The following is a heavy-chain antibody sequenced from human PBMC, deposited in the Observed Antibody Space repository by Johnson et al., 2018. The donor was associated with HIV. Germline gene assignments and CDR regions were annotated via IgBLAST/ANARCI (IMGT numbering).Heavy chain of an antibody. CDR2: IKSKSDGGTT. Sequence: VQLVESGGGLVKPGGSLRLSCAASGFTFRNAWMSWVRQAPGKGLEWVGRIKSKSDGGTTDYAAPVKGRFTIPRDDSKNTIYLQMNSLKTEDTAVYHCVVTGNQAVGGAFDIWGQGTMVTVSS. D-gene: IGHD2-21*02. V-gene: IGHV3-15*01. J-gene: IGHJ3*02. CDR3: VVTGNQAVGGAFDI. CDR1: GFTFRNAW.